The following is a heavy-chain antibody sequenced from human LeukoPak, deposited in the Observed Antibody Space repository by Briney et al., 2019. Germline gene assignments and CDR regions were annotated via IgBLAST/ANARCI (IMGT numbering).Heavy chain of an antibody. V-gene: IGHV3-53*01. J-gene: IGHJ4*02. CDR3: ARDMGYYYGSGSPFG. CDR1: GFTFSSYA. Sequence: PGGSLRLSCAASGFTFSSYAMSWVRQAPGKGLEWVSVIYSGGSTYYADSVKGRFTISRDNSKNTLYLQMNSLRAEDTAVYYCARDMGYYYGSGSPFGWGQGTLVTVSS. D-gene: IGHD3-10*01. CDR2: IYSGGST.